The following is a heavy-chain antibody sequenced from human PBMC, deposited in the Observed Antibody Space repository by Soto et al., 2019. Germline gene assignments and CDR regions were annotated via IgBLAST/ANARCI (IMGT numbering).Heavy chain of an antibody. CDR3: ARGSAFIGLDY. Sequence: EVQLVESGGGLVKPGGSLRLSCAVSGFIFSRYSMNWVRQAPGKGLEWVSSIGTSGSYIYDTDSVKGRFTISRDNTKDSLYLQXXSLRAEDTAIYYCARGSAFIGLDYWGQGTPVTVSS. CDR2: IGTSGSYI. CDR1: GFIFSRYS. J-gene: IGHJ4*02. V-gene: IGHV3-21*01. D-gene: IGHD1-26*01.